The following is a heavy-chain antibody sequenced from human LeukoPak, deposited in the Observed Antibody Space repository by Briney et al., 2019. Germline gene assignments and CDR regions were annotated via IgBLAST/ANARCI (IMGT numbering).Heavy chain of an antibody. J-gene: IGHJ3*02. Sequence: ASVKVSCKVSGYTLTELSMLWVRQAPGKGLEWMGGFDPEDGETIYAQKFQGRVTMTEDTSTDTAYMELSSLRSEDTAVYYCATDSLRNDAFDIWGQGTMVTVSS. CDR3: ATDSLRNDAFDI. CDR1: GYTLTELS. V-gene: IGHV1-24*01. D-gene: IGHD4-17*01. CDR2: FDPEDGET.